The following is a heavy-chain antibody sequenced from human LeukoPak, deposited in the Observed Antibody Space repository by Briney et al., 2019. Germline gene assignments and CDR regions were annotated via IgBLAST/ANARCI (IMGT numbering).Heavy chain of an antibody. Sequence: GESLKISCKGSGYSFTSYWIGWVRQAPGQGLEWMGWISAYNGNTNYAQKLQGRVTMTTDTSTSTAYMELRSLRSDDTAVYYCARGTVNPSDYWGQGTLLTVSS. CDR3: ARGTVNPSDY. D-gene: IGHD1-14*01. J-gene: IGHJ4*02. CDR2: ISAYNGNT. V-gene: IGHV1-18*04. CDR1: GYSFTSYW.